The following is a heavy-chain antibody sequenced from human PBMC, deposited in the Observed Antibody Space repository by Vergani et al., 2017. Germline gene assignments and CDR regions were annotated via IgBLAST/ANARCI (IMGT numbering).Heavy chain of an antibody. CDR3: AREPPDRDFWSAYYTYGGFFGFDS. CDR2: ISSSGSTI. J-gene: IGHJ4*02. V-gene: IGHV3-11*01. CDR1: GFTFSDYY. Sequence: QVQLVESGGGLVKPGGSLRLSCAASGFTFSDYYMSWIRQAPGKGLEWVSYISSSGSTIYYADSVKGRFTISRDNAKNSLYLQMNSLRAEDTAVYYCAREPPDRDFWSAYYTYGGFFGFDSWGQGTLVTVSS. D-gene: IGHD3-3*01.